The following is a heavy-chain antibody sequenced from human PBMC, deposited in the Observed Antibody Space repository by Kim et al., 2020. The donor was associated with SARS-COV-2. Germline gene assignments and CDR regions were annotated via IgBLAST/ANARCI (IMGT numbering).Heavy chain of an antibody. CDR2: TNCTGNT. V-gene: IGHV4-39*01. Sequence: SETLSLTCTVSGDSISTNTQYWGWIRQSPGKGRDWFGSTNCTGNTNYNLTFKSRVTMTVDTSQNPLTLKVGVVTAAATAVYYCVFGRFTWNGVVGSFD. J-gene: IGHJ3*01. CDR1: GDSISTNTQY. CDR3: VFGRFTWNGVVGSFD. D-gene: IGHD1-1*01.